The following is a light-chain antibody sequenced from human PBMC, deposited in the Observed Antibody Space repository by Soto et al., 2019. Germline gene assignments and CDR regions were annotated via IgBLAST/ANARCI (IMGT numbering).Light chain of an antibody. V-gene: IGKV3-20*01. J-gene: IGKJ5*01. CDR2: DAS. CDR1: QSVSSGY. Sequence: EIVLTQSPGTLSLSPGERATLSCRASQSVSSGYLAWYQQKPGQAPRLLIYDASSRATGIPDRFSGGGSGTDFTLTISRLEPEDFAVYYCQYYGNSRITFGQGTRLEIK. CDR3: QYYGNSRIT.